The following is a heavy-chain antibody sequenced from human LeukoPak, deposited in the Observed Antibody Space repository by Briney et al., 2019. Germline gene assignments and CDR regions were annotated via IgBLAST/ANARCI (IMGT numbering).Heavy chain of an antibody. J-gene: IGHJ5*02. CDR2: GSVVIT. CDR3: AKDYYDSSGYPNWFDP. V-gene: IGHV3-23*01. D-gene: IGHD3-22*01. Sequence: GSVVITYSAHSVKGRFPISRDNSKNTLDLQMTSLRAGDTAVYYCAKDYYDSSGYPNWFDPWGQGTLVTVSS.